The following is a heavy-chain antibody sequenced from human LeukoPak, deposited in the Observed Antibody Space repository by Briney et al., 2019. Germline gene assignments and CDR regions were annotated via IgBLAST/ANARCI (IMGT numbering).Heavy chain of an antibody. V-gene: IGHV3-48*01. CDR2: ISSSSSTI. CDR1: GFTFSSYS. Sequence: GGSLRLSCAASGFTFSSYSMNWVRQAPGKGLEWVSYISSSSSTIYYADSVKGRFTISRDNAKNSLYLQMNSLRAEDTAVYYCARVDIEMGAPYYIDVWGKGTTVTVSS. J-gene: IGHJ6*03. CDR3: ARVDIEMGAPYYIDV. D-gene: IGHD5-24*01.